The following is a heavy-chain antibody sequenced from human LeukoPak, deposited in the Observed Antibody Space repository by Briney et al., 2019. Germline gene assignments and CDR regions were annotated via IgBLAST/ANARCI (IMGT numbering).Heavy chain of an antibody. CDR1: GGSISSGDYY. CDR2: IYYSGST. J-gene: IGHJ5*02. V-gene: IGHV4-30-4*01. CDR3: ARGNTMVRGVIMPLWAGDGSNWFDP. Sequence: SETLSLTCTVSGGSISSGDYYWSWIRQPPGKGLEWIGYIYYSGSTYYNPSLKSRVTISVDTSKNQFSLKLSSVTAADTAVYYCARGNTMVRGVIMPLWAGDGSNWFDPWGQGTLVTVSS. D-gene: IGHD3-10*01.